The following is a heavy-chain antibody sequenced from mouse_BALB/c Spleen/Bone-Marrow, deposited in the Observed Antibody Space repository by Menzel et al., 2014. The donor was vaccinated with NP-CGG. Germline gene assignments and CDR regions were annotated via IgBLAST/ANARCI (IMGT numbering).Heavy chain of an antibody. Sequence: VHLVESGAERARPGASVKLSCKASGYTFTSYWMQGGKQRPGQGLEWIGAIYPGDGDTGYTQKFKGKATLTADKSSTPAYMQLSSLTSEDSAVYYCARNFPVDYWGQGTTLTVSS. J-gene: IGHJ2*01. CDR1: GYTFTSYW. CDR2: IYPGDGDT. V-gene: IGHV1-87*01. CDR3: ARNFPVDY.